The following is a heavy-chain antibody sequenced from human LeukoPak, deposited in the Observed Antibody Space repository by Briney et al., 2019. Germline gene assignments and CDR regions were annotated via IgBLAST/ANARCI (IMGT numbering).Heavy chain of an antibody. Sequence: GGSLRLSCAASGFTFSSYSMSWVRLAPGKGLEWVSGISGSGDNRYYADSVKGRFTISRDNSKNTLYLQMNSLRAEDTAVLYCAKYPASGGYFDYWGQGTLVTVSS. V-gene: IGHV3-23*01. CDR3: AKYPASGGYFDY. D-gene: IGHD6-13*01. CDR2: ISGSGDNR. CDR1: GFTFSSYS. J-gene: IGHJ4*02.